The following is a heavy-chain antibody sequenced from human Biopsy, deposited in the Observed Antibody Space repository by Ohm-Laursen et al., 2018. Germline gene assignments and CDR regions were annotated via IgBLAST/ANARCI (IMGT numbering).Heavy chain of an antibody. CDR2: TYYRSQWHS. D-gene: IGHD1-1*01. Sequence: LQTLSLTCAVSGDSVSNKDAAWNWIRRSPSRGLEWLGRTYYRSQWHSDYAVFVRSRITIKSDTSRNQFSLQLNSVTPDDTAVYFCARETPTGIPFNWFDPWGQGTLVTVSS. CDR3: ARETPTGIPFNWFDP. V-gene: IGHV6-1*01. CDR1: GDSVSNKDAA. J-gene: IGHJ5*02.